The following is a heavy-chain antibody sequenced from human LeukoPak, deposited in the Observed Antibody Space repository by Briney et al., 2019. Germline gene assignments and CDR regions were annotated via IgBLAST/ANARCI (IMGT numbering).Heavy chain of an antibody. D-gene: IGHD6-19*01. Sequence: ASVTVSCKASGHTFTSYGISWVRQAPGQGLEWMGWISAYNGNTNYAQKLQGRVTMTTDTSTSTAYMELRSLRSDDTAVYYCARRTKGGAVAGEFDYWGQGTLVTVSS. J-gene: IGHJ4*02. V-gene: IGHV1-18*01. CDR1: GHTFTSYG. CDR2: ISAYNGNT. CDR3: ARRTKGGAVAGEFDY.